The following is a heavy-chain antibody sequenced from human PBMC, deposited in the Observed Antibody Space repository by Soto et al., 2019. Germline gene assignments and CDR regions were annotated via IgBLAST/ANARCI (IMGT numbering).Heavy chain of an antibody. CDR1: GGTFSSYA. V-gene: IGHV1-69*01. D-gene: IGHD2-2*02. CDR3: ARGCRCASCYRSWVDP. CDR2: IIPIFGTA. Sequence: QVHLVQSGAEVKKPGSSVKVSCQASGGTFSSYAISWLRQAPGQGLEWMGGIIPIFGTANYAQKFPGGVTITADESTSTAYIEQGRLRSEDTSVYDCARGCRCASCYRSWVDPWGQGTLGTVSS. J-gene: IGHJ5*02.